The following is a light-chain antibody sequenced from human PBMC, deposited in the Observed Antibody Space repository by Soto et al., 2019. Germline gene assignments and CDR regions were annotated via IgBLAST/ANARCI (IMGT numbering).Light chain of an antibody. CDR2: DAS. Sequence: EIVMTQSPATLSVSPGERATLSCRASQSVSSDLAWYQQEPGQAPRLLIYDASTRATGIPARFSGSGSGTEFTLTISSLQSEDFAVYYCQQYKLWYTFAQGTKLEIK. J-gene: IGKJ2*01. CDR1: QSVSSD. V-gene: IGKV3-15*01. CDR3: QQYKLWYT.